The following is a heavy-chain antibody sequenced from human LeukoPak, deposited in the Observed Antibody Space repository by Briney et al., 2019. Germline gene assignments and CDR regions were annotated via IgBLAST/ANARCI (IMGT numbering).Heavy chain of an antibody. CDR3: ARHYGSGSYSPNYYFDY. D-gene: IGHD3-10*01. CDR1: GGTFISYA. J-gene: IGHJ4*02. Sequence: SVKVSCKPSGGTFISYAISWVRQAPGQGLEWMGGIIPIFGTANYAQKFQGRVTITADESTSTAYMELSSLRSEDTAVYYCARHYGSGSYSPNYYFDYWGQGTLVTVSS. CDR2: IIPIFGTA. V-gene: IGHV1-69*13.